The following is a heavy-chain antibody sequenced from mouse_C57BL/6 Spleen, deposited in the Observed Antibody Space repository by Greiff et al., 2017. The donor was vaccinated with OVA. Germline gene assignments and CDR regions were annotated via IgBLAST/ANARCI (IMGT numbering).Heavy chain of an antibody. CDR1: GFTFSNYW. CDR2: IRLKSDNYAT. CDR3: TGAAAYYSKGFDY. V-gene: IGHV6-3*01. Sequence: EVNLVESGGGLVQPGGSMKLSCVASGFTFSNYWMNWVRQSPEKGLEWVAQIRLKSDNYATHYAESVKGRFTISRDDSKSSVYLQMNNLRAEDTGIYYCTGAAAYYSKGFDYWGQGTTLTVSS. J-gene: IGHJ2*01. D-gene: IGHD2-5*01.